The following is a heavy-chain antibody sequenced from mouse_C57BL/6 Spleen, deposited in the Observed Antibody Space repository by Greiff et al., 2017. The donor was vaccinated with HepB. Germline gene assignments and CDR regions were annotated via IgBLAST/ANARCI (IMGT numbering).Heavy chain of an antibody. V-gene: IGHV5-16*01. CDR3: ARGDSNEDYFDY. D-gene: IGHD2-5*01. Sequence: EVHLVESEGGLVQPGSSMKLSCTASGFTFSDYYMAWVRQVPEKGLEWVANINYDGSSTYYLDSLKSRFIISRDNAKNILYLQMSSLKSEDTATYYCARGDSNEDYFDYWGQGTTLTVSS. CDR2: INYDGSST. CDR1: GFTFSDYY. J-gene: IGHJ2*01.